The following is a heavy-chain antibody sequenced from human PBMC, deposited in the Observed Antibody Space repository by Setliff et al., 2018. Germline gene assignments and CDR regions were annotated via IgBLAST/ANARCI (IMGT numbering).Heavy chain of an antibody. D-gene: IGHD2-15*01. Sequence: SETLSLTCNVSGASISSGSHYWSWIRQSAGEKPTWIGHVYSTGSTNYNPSFESRVSISVDKSNNQFSLKMTSVTAADTAMYYCVRDRYGRNSDGSGVYNWFDSWGQGILVTVPS. CDR1: GASISSGSHY. CDR3: VRDRYGRNSDGSGVYNWFDS. CDR2: VYSTGST. J-gene: IGHJ5*01. V-gene: IGHV4-61*09.